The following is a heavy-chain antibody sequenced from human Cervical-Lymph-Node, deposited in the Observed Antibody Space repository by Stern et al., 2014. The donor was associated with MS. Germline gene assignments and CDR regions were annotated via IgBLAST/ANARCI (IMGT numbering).Heavy chain of an antibody. Sequence: HVQLVESGAEVRKPGASVKVSCKASGYTFTDYQMHWVRQAPGQGLEWMGWINPNSGGTNYAQKFQGWVTMTRDTSISTAYMELSRLRSDDTAVYYCARGEFGGMDVWGQGTTVTVSS. CDR3: ARGEFGGMDV. D-gene: IGHD3-10*01. CDR1: GYTFTDYQ. J-gene: IGHJ6*02. V-gene: IGHV1-2*04. CDR2: INPNSGGT.